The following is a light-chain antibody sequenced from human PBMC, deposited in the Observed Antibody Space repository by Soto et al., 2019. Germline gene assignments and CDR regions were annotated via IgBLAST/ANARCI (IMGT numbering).Light chain of an antibody. J-gene: IGKJ4*01. CDR1: QSGRSY. V-gene: IGKV3-11*01. CDR3: QHRSNWPPT. Sequence: DMVLTQSPATLSLSPGDRATLSCRASQSGRSYLAWYQQKPGQAPRLLIYEASIRATGIPARFSGSGSGTDFTLTISSLEPDDFAVYYCQHRSNWPPTFGGGTKVEIK. CDR2: EAS.